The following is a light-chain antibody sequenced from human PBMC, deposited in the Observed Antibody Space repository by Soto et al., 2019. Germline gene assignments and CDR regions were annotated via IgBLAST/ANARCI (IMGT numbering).Light chain of an antibody. CDR1: SSDVGYYNY. Sequence: SVLTQPASVSGSPGQSITISCTGTSSDVGYYNYVSWYQQHPGKAPKLMIYDVRNRPSGVSNRFSGSKSGNTASLTISGLQAEDEADYYCSSNTSSSTYVFGTGTKVTVL. CDR3: SSNTSSSTYV. CDR2: DVR. J-gene: IGLJ1*01. V-gene: IGLV2-14*03.